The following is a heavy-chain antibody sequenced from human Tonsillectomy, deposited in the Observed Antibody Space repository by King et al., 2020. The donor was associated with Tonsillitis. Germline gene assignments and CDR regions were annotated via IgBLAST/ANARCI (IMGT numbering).Heavy chain of an antibody. J-gene: IGHJ5*02. CDR1: GGSFSGYY. CDR2: XXXXXXX. Sequence: VQLQQWGAGLLKPXETLSLXCAVYGGSFSGYYWSWIRQPPGKGLEXXXXXXXXXXXXYXXXXKXXVTXSVDXXXNQXSLKLSSVXAADTAVYYCARGRGRSSWYGARVVGFDPWGQGTLVTVSS. CDR3: ARGRGRSSWYGARVVGFDP. V-gene: IGHV4-34*01. D-gene: IGHD6-13*01.